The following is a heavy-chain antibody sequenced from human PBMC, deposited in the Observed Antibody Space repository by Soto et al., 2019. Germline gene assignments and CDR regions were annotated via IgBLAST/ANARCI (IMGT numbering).Heavy chain of an antibody. CDR1: GYTFTGYY. Sequence: ASVKVSCKASGYTFTGYYMHWVRQAPGQGLEWMGWINPNSGGTNYAQKFQGWVTMTRDTSISTAYMELSRLRSDDTAVYYCAVKLQDIVDDAFDSWGQGTMVTVSS. CDR2: INPNSGGT. J-gene: IGHJ3*02. V-gene: IGHV1-2*04. D-gene: IGHD2-15*01. CDR3: AVKLQDIVDDAFDS.